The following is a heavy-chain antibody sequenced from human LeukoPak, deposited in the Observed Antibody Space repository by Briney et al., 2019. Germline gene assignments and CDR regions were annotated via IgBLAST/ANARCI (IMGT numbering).Heavy chain of an antibody. D-gene: IGHD3-10*01. CDR2: IKQDGSEK. CDR1: GFTFSNYV. CDR3: ASQSYGLFEY. J-gene: IGHJ4*02. V-gene: IGHV3-7*01. Sequence: GGSLRLSCAASGFTFSNYVMSWVRQAPGKGLERVANIKQDGSEKYYVDPVKGRFTISRDNAKNSLYLQMNSLRAEDTAVYYCASQSYGLFEYWGQGTLVIVSS.